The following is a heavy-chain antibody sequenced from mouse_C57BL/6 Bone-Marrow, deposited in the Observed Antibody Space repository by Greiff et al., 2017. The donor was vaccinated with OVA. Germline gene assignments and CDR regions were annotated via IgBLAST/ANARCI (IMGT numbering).Heavy chain of an antibody. V-gene: IGHV1-15*01. Sequence: VQLQQSGAELVRPGASVTLSCKASGYTFTDYEMHWVKQTPVHGLEWIGAIDPETGGTAYNQKFKGKAILTADKSSSTAYMELRSLTSEDSAVYYCTRPSHYYGSSWDYWGQGTTLTVSS. CDR1: GYTFTDYE. J-gene: IGHJ2*01. CDR3: TRPSHYYGSSWDY. CDR2: IDPETGGT. D-gene: IGHD1-1*01.